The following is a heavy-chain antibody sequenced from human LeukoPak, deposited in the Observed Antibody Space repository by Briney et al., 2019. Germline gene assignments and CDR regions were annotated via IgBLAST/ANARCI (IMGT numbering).Heavy chain of an antibody. Sequence: PGRSLRLSCAASGFTFSSYVMHWVRQAPGKGLEWVAVISYDGSNKYYADSVKGRFTISRDNSKNTLYLQMNSLRAEDTAVYYCAKELGILDGGEYYYYYYGMDVWGQGTTVTVSS. D-gene: IGHD3/OR15-3a*01. V-gene: IGHV3-30*18. J-gene: IGHJ6*02. CDR3: AKELGILDGGEYYYYYYGMDV. CDR2: ISYDGSNK. CDR1: GFTFSSYV.